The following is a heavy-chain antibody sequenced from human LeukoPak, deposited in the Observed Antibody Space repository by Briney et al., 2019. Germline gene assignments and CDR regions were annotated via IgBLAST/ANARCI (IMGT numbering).Heavy chain of an antibody. D-gene: IGHD3-10*01. J-gene: IGHJ6*02. V-gene: IGHV3-74*01. Sequence: PGGSLRLSCAASGFTFTNYWMHWVRQAPGEGLVWLSRVNGDGTYTNYADPVKGRFTISRDNAENTLYLQMNSLRAEDTAVYYCTRRPYGGDGLDAWGPGTTVTVSS. CDR3: TRRPYGGDGLDA. CDR2: VNGDGTYT. CDR1: GFTFTNYW.